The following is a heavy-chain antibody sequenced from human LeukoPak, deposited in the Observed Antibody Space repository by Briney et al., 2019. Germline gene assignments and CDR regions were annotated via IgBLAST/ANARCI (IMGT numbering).Heavy chain of an antibody. CDR3: ATWTGITPY. V-gene: IGHV3-11*01. J-gene: IGHJ4*02. Sequence: GGSLRLSCAASGFTFSDYYMTWIRQAPGKGLEWISYISSGDGPTYYADSVKGRFTISRDNAKNSLFLQVNSLRVEDTAVYYCATWTGITPYWGQGTLVTVSS. CDR1: GFTFSDYY. CDR2: ISSGDGPT. D-gene: IGHD1-20*01.